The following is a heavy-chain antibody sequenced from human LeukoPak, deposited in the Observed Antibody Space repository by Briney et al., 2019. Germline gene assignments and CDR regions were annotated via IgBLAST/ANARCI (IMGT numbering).Heavy chain of an antibody. J-gene: IGHJ4*02. V-gene: IGHV4-4*07. CDR1: GGSITSSY. D-gene: IGHD3-22*01. CDR3: ARSSGYYPHTYFDY. Sequence: PSETLSLTCTVSGGSITSSYWNWIRQPAGKGLEWIGRFYTSGSTNYNPFLKSRVTVSVDTSKNHFSLNLSSVTAADTAVYYCARSSGYYPHTYFDYWGQGILVTVSS. CDR2: FYTSGST.